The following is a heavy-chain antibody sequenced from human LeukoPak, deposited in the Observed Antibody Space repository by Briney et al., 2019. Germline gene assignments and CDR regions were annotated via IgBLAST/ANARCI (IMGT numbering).Heavy chain of an antibody. J-gene: IGHJ4*02. CDR3: ANFDY. CDR2: ISWNSGSI. Sequence: GGSLRLSCAASGFTFDDYAMHWVRQAPGKGLEWVSGISWNSGSIGYADSVKGRFTISRDNAKNSLYLQMNSLRAEDTGLYYCANFDYWGQGTLVTVSS. V-gene: IGHV3-9*01. CDR1: GFTFDDYA.